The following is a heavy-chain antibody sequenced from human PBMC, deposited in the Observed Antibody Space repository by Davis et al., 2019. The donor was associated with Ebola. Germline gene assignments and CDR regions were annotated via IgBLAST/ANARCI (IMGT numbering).Heavy chain of an antibody. J-gene: IGHJ4*02. CDR1: GGTFSSYA. CDR3: ARVPGGEVGATVGFDY. Sequence: SVKVSCKASGGTFSSYAISWVRQAPGQGLEWMGGIIPIFGTANYAQKFQGRVTITADESTSTAYMELSSLRSEDTAVYYCARVPGGEVGATVGFDYWGQGTLVTVSS. CDR2: IIPIFGTA. D-gene: IGHD1-26*01. V-gene: IGHV1-69*13.